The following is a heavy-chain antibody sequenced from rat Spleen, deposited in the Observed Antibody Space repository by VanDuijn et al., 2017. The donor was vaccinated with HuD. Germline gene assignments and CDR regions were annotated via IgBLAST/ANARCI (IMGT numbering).Heavy chain of an antibody. CDR1: GFTFSDYN. Sequence: EVQLVESGGGLVQPGRSLKLSCAASGFTFSDYNMAWVRQAPKKGLEWVATISYDGSSTYYRDSVKGRFTISRDNAKSTLYLQMDSLRSEDTATYYCARAHYPYVMDAWGQGASVTVSS. V-gene: IGHV5-7*01. D-gene: IGHD1-4*01. J-gene: IGHJ4*01. CDR2: ISYDGSST. CDR3: ARAHYPYVMDA.